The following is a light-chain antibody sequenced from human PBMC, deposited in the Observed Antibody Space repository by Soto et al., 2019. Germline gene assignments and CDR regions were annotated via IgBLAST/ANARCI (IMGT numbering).Light chain of an antibody. CDR3: CSYAGSSTFPYV. CDR1: SSDVGSYNL. CDR2: EVS. J-gene: IGLJ1*01. Sequence: QSALTQPASVSGSPGQSITISCTGTSSDVGSYNLVSWYQQHPGKAPKLMIYEVSKRPSGVSNRFSGSKSGNTASLTISGLQDEDEDDDYCCSYAGSSTFPYVFGTGTKLTVL. V-gene: IGLV2-23*02.